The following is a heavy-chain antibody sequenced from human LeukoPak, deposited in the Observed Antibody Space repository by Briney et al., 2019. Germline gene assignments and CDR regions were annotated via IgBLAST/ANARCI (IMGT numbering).Heavy chain of an antibody. D-gene: IGHD6-19*01. CDR1: GFPFSTSG. CDR2: ISSSSSYI. V-gene: IGHV3-21*01. CDR3: ARDAGQWLVMFDY. Sequence: GGSLRLSCAASGFPFSTSGMHWVRQAPGKGLEWVSSISSSSSYIYYADSVKGRFTISRDNAKNSLYLQMNSLRAEDTAVYYCARDAGQWLVMFDYWGQGTLVTVSS. J-gene: IGHJ4*02.